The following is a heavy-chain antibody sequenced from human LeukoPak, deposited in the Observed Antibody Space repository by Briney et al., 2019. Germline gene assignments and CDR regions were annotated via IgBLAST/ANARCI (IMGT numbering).Heavy chain of an antibody. Sequence: GGSLTLSCAASRFTFTTYSMNWVRQAPGKGLEWVSPISSSGTYLYYADSVKGRFTISRDNAKNSLSLQMNSLRVEDTAVYYCVRDPSEASHPYYFDYWGQGTLVTVSS. J-gene: IGHJ4*02. D-gene: IGHD2-2*01. V-gene: IGHV3-21*01. CDR1: RFTFTTYS. CDR2: ISSSGTYL. CDR3: VRDPSEASHPYYFDY.